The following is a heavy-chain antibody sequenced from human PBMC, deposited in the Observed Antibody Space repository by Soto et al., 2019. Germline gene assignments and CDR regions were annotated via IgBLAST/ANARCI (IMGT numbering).Heavy chain of an antibody. V-gene: IGHV4-59*01. D-gene: IGHD2-8*02. J-gene: IGHJ4*02. CDR2: TYNGGST. CDR1: GGSISSYY. Sequence: SETLSLTCAVSGGSISSYYWSWIRQPPGKGLEWIGYTYNGGSTSYNPSLKSRVTISVDTSKNQFSLKLSSVTAADTAVYYCAQSTGWPGFDFWGQGTLVTVSS. CDR3: AQSTGWPGFDF.